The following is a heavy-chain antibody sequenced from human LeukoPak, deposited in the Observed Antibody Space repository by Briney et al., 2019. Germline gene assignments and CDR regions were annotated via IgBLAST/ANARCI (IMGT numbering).Heavy chain of an antibody. CDR1: GGSISSSSYY. D-gene: IGHD3-10*01. J-gene: IGHJ4*02. CDR3: ARGGYYYGSGYYFDY. Sequence: SETLSLTCTVSGGSISSSSYYWGWIRQPPGKGLEWIGSIYYTGSTYYNPSLKSRVTISVDTSKNQFSLKLSSVTAADTAVYYCARGGYYYGSGYYFDYWGQGTLVTVSS. V-gene: IGHV4-39*07. CDR2: IYYTGST.